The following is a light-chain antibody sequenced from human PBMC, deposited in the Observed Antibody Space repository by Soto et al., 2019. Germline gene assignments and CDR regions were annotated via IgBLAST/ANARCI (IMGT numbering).Light chain of an antibody. CDR3: QQYNNWPRT. J-gene: IGKJ1*01. CDR1: QSVSSN. Sequence: EILMTQSPSTLSLSEGERVTISCRASQSVSSNLAWYQQKPGQAPRLLIYGASTRATGIPARFSGSGSGTEFTLTISSLQSEDFAVYYCQQYNNWPRTFGQGTNVDIK. V-gene: IGKV3-15*01. CDR2: GAS.